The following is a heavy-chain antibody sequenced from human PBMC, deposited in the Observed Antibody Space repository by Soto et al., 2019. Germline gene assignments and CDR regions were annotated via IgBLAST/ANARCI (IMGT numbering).Heavy chain of an antibody. CDR3: ARDHYGDYAESYGMDV. Sequence: QVQLVQSGAEVKQPGSSVKVSCKASGGTFSSYAISWVRQAPGQGLEWMGGIIPIFGTANYAQKFQGRVTITADESTSTAYMELSSLRSEDTAVYYCARDHYGDYAESYGMDVWGQGTTVTVSS. CDR1: GGTFSSYA. V-gene: IGHV1-69*01. CDR2: IIPIFGTA. J-gene: IGHJ6*02. D-gene: IGHD4-17*01.